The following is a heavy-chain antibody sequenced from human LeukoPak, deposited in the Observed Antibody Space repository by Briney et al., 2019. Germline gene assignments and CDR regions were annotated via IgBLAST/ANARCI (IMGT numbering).Heavy chain of an antibody. Sequence: SETLSLTCTVSGGSISSYDWSWVRQPPGKGLEWIGYIYYSGSTNYNPSLKSRVTISVDTSKNQFSLKLSSVTAADTAVYFCAIEGGNSWSIEYFQHWGQGTLVTVSS. J-gene: IGHJ1*01. CDR3: AIEGGNSWSIEYFQH. CDR1: GGSISSYD. V-gene: IGHV4-59*01. D-gene: IGHD1-20*01. CDR2: IYYSGST.